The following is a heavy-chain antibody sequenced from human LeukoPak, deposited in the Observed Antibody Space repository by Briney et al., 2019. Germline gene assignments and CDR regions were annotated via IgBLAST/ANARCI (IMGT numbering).Heavy chain of an antibody. Sequence: PGGSLRLSCAASGFTFSNFWMSWVRQAPGKGLEWVAIVNPDGSTTGYVDSVKGRFTISRDNAKNSLCLQLNSLRAEDTAVYYCVRDPGWGAFDIWGQGTMVTVSS. J-gene: IGHJ3*02. V-gene: IGHV3-7*01. D-gene: IGHD3-16*01. CDR3: VRDPGWGAFDI. CDR2: VNPDGSTT. CDR1: GFTFSNFW.